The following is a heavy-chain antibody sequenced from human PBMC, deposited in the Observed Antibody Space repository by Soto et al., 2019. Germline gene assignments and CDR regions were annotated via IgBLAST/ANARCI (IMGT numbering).Heavy chain of an antibody. J-gene: IGHJ6*02. CDR1: DGSISSGYYY. D-gene: IGHD1-26*01. CDR2: IYYSGNP. Sequence: SESLSLTCSVSDGSISSGYYYWSGIRQPPGKGQGRNRNIYYSGNPSYHPSLRCRLIISIDTSKNQFSLKVGSVTAADTAVYYCASSSLHGMDLWGQGTLVTVSS. CDR3: ASSSLHGMDL. V-gene: IGHV4-30-4*01.